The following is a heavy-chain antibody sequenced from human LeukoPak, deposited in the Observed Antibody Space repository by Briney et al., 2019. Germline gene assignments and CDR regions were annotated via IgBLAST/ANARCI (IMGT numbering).Heavy chain of an antibody. CDR2: IYYSGST. V-gene: IGHV4-59*01. CDR1: GGSISSYY. J-gene: IGHJ4*02. Sequence: SGTLSLTCAVSGGSISSYYWSWIRQPPGKGLEWIGYIYYSGSTNYNPSLKSRVTISVDTSKNQFSLKLSSVTAADTAMYYCARYSAGGGYFDYWGQGTLVTVSS. CDR3: ARYSAGGGYFDY. D-gene: IGHD2-21*01.